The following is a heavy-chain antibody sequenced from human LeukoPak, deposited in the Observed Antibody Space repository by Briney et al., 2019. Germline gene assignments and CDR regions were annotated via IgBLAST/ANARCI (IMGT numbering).Heavy chain of an antibody. CDR3: ARWVFGVVIEYPDY. J-gene: IGHJ4*02. CDR1: GGSISSSSYY. V-gene: IGHV4-39*01. D-gene: IGHD3-3*01. Sequence: PSETLSLICSVSGGSISSSSYYWGWIRQPPGRGLEWIGSIYYSGSTYYNTSLKSRVTISVDTSKNQFSLKLNSVTAADTAVYYCARWVFGVVIEYPDYWGQGTLVTVSS. CDR2: IYYSGST.